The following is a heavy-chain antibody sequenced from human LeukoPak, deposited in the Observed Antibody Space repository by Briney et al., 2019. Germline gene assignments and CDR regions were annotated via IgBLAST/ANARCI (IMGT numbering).Heavy chain of an antibody. J-gene: IGHJ3*01. CDR1: RFSFSAYP. V-gene: IGHV3-23*01. Sequence: GGSLRLSCAASRFSFSAYPMGWVRRTPGRGLEWVSGISAGGDLTFHADPVKGRFTISRDNSKNTLYLQMNSLRADDTAEYYCAKSLLTTASGTGRAFDLWGQGTMVTVSS. CDR3: AKSLLTTASGTGRAFDL. D-gene: IGHD1-26*01. CDR2: ISAGGDLT.